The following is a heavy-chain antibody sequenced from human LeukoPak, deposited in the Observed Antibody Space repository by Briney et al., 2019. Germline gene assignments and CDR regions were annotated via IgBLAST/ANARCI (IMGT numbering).Heavy chain of an antibody. D-gene: IGHD2-21*01. V-gene: IGHV4-34*01. CDR1: GGSFGGYY. Sequence: SETLSLTCAVYGGSFGGYYWSWIRQPPGKGLEWIGEINHSGSTNYNPSLKSRVTISVDTSKNQFSLKLSSVTAADTAVYYCARAIPVGRAFDYWGQGTLVTVSS. J-gene: IGHJ4*02. CDR2: INHSGST. CDR3: ARAIPVGRAFDY.